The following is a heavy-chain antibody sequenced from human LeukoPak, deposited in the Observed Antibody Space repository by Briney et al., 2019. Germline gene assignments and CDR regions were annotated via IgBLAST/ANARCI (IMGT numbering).Heavy chain of an antibody. CDR1: GFTFSSHS. CDR3: ARGAYYYED. V-gene: IGHV3-48*01. CDR2: ISSSSSTI. Sequence: GGSLRLSCAASGFTFSSHSMNWVRQAPGKGLEWVSYISSSSSTIYYADSVKDRFTISRDNAKNSLYLQMNSLRAEDTAVYYCARGAYYYEDWGQGTLVTVSS. D-gene: IGHD3-22*01. J-gene: IGHJ4*02.